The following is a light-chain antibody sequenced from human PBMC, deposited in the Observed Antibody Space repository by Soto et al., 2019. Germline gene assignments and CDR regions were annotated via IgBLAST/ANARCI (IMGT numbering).Light chain of an antibody. CDR1: QAISNY. J-gene: IGKJ5*01. CDR2: AAS. CDR3: QQSYSFPWT. Sequence: DIQMTQSPSFLSASVGDRVTITCRASQAISNYLNWYQQKPGKAPNLLIYAASTLQSGVPSRFSGSGSGTDFTLTISGLQREDFATYYCQQSYSFPWTFGQGTRLEIK. V-gene: IGKV1-39*01.